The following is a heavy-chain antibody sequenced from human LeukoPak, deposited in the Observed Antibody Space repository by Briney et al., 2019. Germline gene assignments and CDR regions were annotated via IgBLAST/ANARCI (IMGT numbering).Heavy chain of an antibody. CDR1: GASVSGSPYY. D-gene: IGHD6-13*01. CDR3: ARTPSSSWYNGYYYYYYMDV. Sequence: SETLSLTCTVSGASVSGSPYYWGWIRQPPGKGLEWIGSIYSSGSTYYNPSLKSRVTISVDTSKNQFSLKLSSVTAADTAVYHCARTPSSSWYNGYYYYYYMDVWGKGTTVTISS. CDR2: IYSSGST. V-gene: IGHV4-39*07. J-gene: IGHJ6*03.